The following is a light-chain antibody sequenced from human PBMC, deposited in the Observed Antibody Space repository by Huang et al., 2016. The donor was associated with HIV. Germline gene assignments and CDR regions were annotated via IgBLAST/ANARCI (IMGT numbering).Light chain of an antibody. Sequence: DIVVTQTPLSLSVTPGQSASISCISSQSLLHSDGKTYLYWYLKRTGQPPQPLMYEISKDFSGVPDRFSGSGSGTRFTLKISRVEPEDIGIYYCMQSVQLPLTFGQGTRLEI. CDR2: EIS. V-gene: IGKV2D-29*01. J-gene: IGKJ5*01. CDR1: QSLLHSDGKTY. CDR3: MQSVQLPLT.